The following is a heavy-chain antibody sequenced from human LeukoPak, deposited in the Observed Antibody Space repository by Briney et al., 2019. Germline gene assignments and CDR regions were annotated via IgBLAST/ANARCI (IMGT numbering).Heavy chain of an antibody. CDR3: ARSKVYYDFWSGFSP. CDR2: INPNSGGT. CDR1: GDTFTGYY. V-gene: IGHV1-2*02. Sequence: ASVKVSCKASGDTFTGYYMHWVRQAPGQGLEWMGWINPNSGGTNYAQKFQGRVTMSVDTSKNQFSLKLSSVTAADTAVYYCARSKVYYDFWSGFSPWGQGTLVTVSS. J-gene: IGHJ5*02. D-gene: IGHD3-3*01.